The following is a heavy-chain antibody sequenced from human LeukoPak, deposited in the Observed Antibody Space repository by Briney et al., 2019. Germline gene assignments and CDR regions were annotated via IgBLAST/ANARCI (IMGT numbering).Heavy chain of an antibody. Sequence: GGSVRLSCAASGFTVSSNFMTWVRQAPGKGLEWVSVIYSGGSTYYADSVKDRFTISRDNSKNMLYLQMNSLRAEDTAVYYCARGGDSLHYWGQGTPVTLSS. D-gene: IGHD3-10*01. CDR3: ARGGDSLHY. J-gene: IGHJ4*02. V-gene: IGHV3-66*01. CDR1: GFTVSSNF. CDR2: IYSGGST.